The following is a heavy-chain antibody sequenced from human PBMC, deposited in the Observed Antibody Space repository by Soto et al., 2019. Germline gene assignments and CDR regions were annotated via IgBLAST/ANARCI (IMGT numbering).Heavy chain of an antibody. CDR2: IWYDGSNK. Sequence: LRLSCAASGFTFSSYGMHWVRQAPGKGLEWVAVIWYDGSNKYYADSVKGRFTISRDNSKNTLYLQMNSLRAEDTAVYYCARGKGIVVVPAAIRDYYYGMDVWGQGTTVTVSS. D-gene: IGHD2-2*02. CDR1: GFTFSSYG. J-gene: IGHJ6*02. CDR3: ARGKGIVVVPAAIRDYYYGMDV. V-gene: IGHV3-33*01.